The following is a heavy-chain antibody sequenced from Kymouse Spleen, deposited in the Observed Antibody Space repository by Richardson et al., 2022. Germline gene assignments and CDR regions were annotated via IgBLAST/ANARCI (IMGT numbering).Heavy chain of an antibody. CDR3: AKDRIITIFGVVTPDAFDI. D-gene: IGHD3-3*01. CDR2: ISGSGGST. V-gene: IGHV3-23*04. CDR1: GFTFSSYA. J-gene: IGHJ3*02. Sequence: EVQLVESGGGLVQPGGSLRLSCAASGFTFSSYAMSWVRQAPGKGLEWVSAISGSGGSTYYADSVKGRFTISRDNSKNTLYLQMNSLRAEDTAVYYCAKDRIITIFGVVTPDAFDIWGQGTMVTVSS.